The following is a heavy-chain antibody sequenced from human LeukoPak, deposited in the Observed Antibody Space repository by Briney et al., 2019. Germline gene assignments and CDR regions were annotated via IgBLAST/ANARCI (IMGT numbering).Heavy chain of an antibody. D-gene: IGHD2-15*01. Sequence: RSGGSLRLSCAASGFTFSNHAMSWVRQAPGKGLQWVSVISGSGRTTEYADSVKGRFTIPRDNSKNTLSLQMNSLRVEDTAIYYCAKNVVVKRYFDYWGQGTLITVSS. CDR2: ISGSGRTT. J-gene: IGHJ4*02. V-gene: IGHV3-23*01. CDR3: AKNVVVKRYFDY. CDR1: GFTFSNHA.